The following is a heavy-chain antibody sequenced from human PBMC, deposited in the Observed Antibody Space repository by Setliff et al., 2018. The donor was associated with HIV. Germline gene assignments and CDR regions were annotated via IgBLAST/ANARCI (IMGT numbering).Heavy chain of an antibody. CDR1: GGSISSSSYY. V-gene: IGHV4-39*07. Sequence: PSETLSLTCTVSGGSISSSSYYWGWIRQPPGKGLEWIGSIYYSGSTYYNPSLKSRVTISVDTSKNQFSLKLSSVTAADTAVYYCASTGYSSGWYGDYYYYMDVWGKGTTVTVSS. CDR2: IYYSGST. D-gene: IGHD6-19*01. CDR3: ASTGYSSGWYGDYYYYMDV. J-gene: IGHJ6*03.